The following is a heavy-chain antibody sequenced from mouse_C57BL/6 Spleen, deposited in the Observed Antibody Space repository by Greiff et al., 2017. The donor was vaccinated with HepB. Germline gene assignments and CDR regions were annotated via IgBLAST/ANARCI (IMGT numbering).Heavy chain of an antibody. D-gene: IGHD1-1*01. CDR3: ARTYYYGSSYQYYFDY. CDR1: GYSITSGYY. V-gene: IGHV3-6*01. J-gene: IGHJ2*01. CDR2: ISYDGSN. Sequence: EVKLVESGPGLVKPSQSLSLTCSVTGYSITSGYYWNWIRQFPANKLEWMGYISYDGSNNYNPSLKNRISITRDTSKNQFFLKLNSVTTEDTATYYCARTYYYGSSYQYYFDYWGQGTTLTVSS.